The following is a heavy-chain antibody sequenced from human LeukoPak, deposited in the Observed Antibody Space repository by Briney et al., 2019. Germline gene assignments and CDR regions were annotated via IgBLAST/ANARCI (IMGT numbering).Heavy chain of an antibody. CDR3: TSDRVYFGLDV. J-gene: IGHJ6*02. Sequence: GGSLRLSCAASGFTFSSYWMHWVRQAPGKGLVWVSRIKSDGSDITYADSVKGRFTISRDNAKNTLYLQMNSLRAEDTAVYYCTSDRVYFGLDVWGQGTTVTVSS. CDR1: GFTFSSYW. V-gene: IGHV3-74*01. D-gene: IGHD6-13*01. CDR2: IKSDGSDI.